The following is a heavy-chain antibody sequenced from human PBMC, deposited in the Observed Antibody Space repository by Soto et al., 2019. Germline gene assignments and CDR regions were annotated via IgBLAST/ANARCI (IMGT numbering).Heavy chain of an antibody. J-gene: IGHJ6*02. V-gene: IGHV4-30-4*01. Sequence: SETLSLTCSVSGGSISSGYYYWSWIRQPPGKGLEWIGNIYYSGNTYYNPSLKSRLIISIDTSTNQFSLKVGSVTAADTAVYYCASSSLYGMVVWGQGTTVTVSS. CDR1: GGSISSGYYY. CDR3: ASSSLYGMVV. CDR2: IYYSGNT.